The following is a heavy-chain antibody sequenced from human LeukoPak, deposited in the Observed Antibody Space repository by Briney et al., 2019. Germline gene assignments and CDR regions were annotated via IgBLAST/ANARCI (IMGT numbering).Heavy chain of an antibody. CDR2: IYYSEST. V-gene: IGHV4-31*03. J-gene: IGHJ4*02. CDR3: ARMADYDFWSGYYRKIGRYFDY. CDR1: GGSISSGGYY. D-gene: IGHD3-3*01. Sequence: PSETLSLTCTVSGGSISSGGYYWSWIRQRPGKGLEWIGYIYYSESTYYNPSLKSRVTISVDTSKNQFSLKLSSVTAADTAVYYCARMADYDFWSGYYRKIGRYFDYWGQGTLVTVSS.